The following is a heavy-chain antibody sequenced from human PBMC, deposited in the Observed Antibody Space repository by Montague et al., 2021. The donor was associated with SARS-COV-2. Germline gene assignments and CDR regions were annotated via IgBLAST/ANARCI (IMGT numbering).Heavy chain of an antibody. Sequence: SETLSLTCTVSASTINHYFWRLTPPPTENSPDSTAFICFTRSSYHNPALNSRATIPVEPYKNQCSLKLTSVTAADAALYYCARHLAVGTSGFDIWGQGTMVTGCS. V-gene: IGHV4-59*08. J-gene: IGHJ3*02. D-gene: IGHD6-19*01. CDR1: ASTINHYF. CDR3: ARHLAVGTSGFDI. CDR2: ICFTRSS.